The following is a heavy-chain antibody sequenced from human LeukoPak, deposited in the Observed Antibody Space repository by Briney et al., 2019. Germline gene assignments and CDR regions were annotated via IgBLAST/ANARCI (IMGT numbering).Heavy chain of an antibody. Sequence: GGSLRLSCAASGFTFSSYSMMWVRQAPGKGLEGVSYISSSSTTIYYADSVKGRFTISRDNSKNTLYLQMNSLRAEDTAVYYCAKGTYYYDSSGYYGGYYFDYWGQGTLVTVSS. CDR1: GFTFSSYS. V-gene: IGHV3-48*01. J-gene: IGHJ4*02. D-gene: IGHD3-22*01. CDR2: ISSSSTTI. CDR3: AKGTYYYDSSGYYGGYYFDY.